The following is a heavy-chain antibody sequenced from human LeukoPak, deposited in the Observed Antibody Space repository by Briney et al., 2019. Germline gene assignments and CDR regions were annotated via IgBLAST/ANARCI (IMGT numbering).Heavy chain of an antibody. V-gene: IGHV4-39*01. CDR1: GGSISSSTYY. J-gene: IGHJ5*02. CDR3: ASDEVTGPRIAAAGTRWFDT. Sequence: SETLSLTCTVSGGSISSSTYYWGWIRQPRGKGLECIESIYYSGCTYYNLSLKSRVTISVDTSTNQFSLKLSSVTAADTAVYYCASDEVTGPRIAAAGTRWFDTWGQGTLVTVSS. CDR2: IYYSGCT. D-gene: IGHD6-13*01.